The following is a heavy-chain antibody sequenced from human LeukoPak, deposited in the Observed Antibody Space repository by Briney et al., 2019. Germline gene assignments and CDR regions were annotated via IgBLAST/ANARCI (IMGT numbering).Heavy chain of an antibody. CDR3: ATARGNWNDGLDY. D-gene: IGHD1-1*01. CDR2: IYYSGST. V-gene: IGHV4-59*01. J-gene: IGHJ4*02. CDR1: GGSISSYY. Sequence: SETLSLTCTVSGGSISSYYWSWIRQPPGKGLEWIGYIYYSGSTNYNPSLKSRVTISVDTSKNQFSLKLSSVTAADTAVYYCATARGNWNDGLDYWGQGTLVTVSS.